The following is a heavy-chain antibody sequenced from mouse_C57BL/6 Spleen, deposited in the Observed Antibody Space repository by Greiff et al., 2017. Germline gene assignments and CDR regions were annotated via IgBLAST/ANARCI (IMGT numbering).Heavy chain of an antibody. CDR1: GFTFSDYG. CDR2: ISSGSSTI. Sequence: EVQLQESGGGLVKPGGSLKLSCAASGFTFSDYGMHWVRQAPEKGLEWVAYISSGSSTIYYADTVKGRFTISRDNAKNTLFLQMTSLRSEDTAMYYCARGSPYYAMDYWGQGTSVTVSS. CDR3: ARGSPYYAMDY. J-gene: IGHJ4*01. V-gene: IGHV5-17*01.